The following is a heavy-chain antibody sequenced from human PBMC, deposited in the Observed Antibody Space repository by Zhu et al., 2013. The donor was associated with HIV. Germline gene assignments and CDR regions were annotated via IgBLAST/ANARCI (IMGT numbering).Heavy chain of an antibody. D-gene: IGHD3-22*01. J-gene: IGHJ4*02. V-gene: IGHV1-8*03. Sequence: QVQLVQSGPEVKKPGASVRVSCEASGYTFTKYDINWVRQATGQGPEWMGWMNPNSGNRGYAQKFQGRVTITADESTSTAYMELSSLRSEDTAVYYCGRHHNSGYYSYFDYWGQGTLVTVSS. CDR1: GYTFTKYD. CDR2: MNPNSGNR. CDR3: GRHHNSGYYSYFDY.